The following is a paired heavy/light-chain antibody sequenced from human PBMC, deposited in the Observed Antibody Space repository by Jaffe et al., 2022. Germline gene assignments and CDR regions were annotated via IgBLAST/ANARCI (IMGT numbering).Light chain of an antibody. CDR2: GAS. V-gene: IGKV3-20*01. CDR3: QQYGRSPT. J-gene: IGKJ4*01. Sequence: EIVLTQSPGTLSLSPGERATLSCRASQSVSSSYLAWYQQKPGQAPRLLIYGASSRATGIPDRFSGSGSGTDFTLTISRLEPEDFAVYYCQQYGRSPTFGGGTKVDIK. CDR1: QSVSSSY.
Heavy chain of an antibody. CDR1: GFTFSRSA. Sequence: EVQLLESGGGFVQPGGSLRLSCAASGFTFSRSAMSWVRQAPGKGLEWVSAISSSGAYTYFPDSVKGRFTISRDNSKNTLYLQMNSLRAEDTAVYYCAKSQGFWSDYNTRPFDYWGQGTLVTVSS. CDR3: AKSQGFWSDYNTRPFDY. D-gene: IGHD3-3*01. CDR2: ISSSGAYT. J-gene: IGHJ4*02. V-gene: IGHV3-23*01.